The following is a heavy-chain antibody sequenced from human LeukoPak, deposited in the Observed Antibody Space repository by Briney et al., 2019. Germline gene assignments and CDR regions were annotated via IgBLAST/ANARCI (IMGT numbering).Heavy chain of an antibody. CDR3: AIGSTVFHARR. J-gene: IGHJ4*02. CDR1: EFNARYTY. D-gene: IGHD4-17*01. V-gene: IGHV3-53*01. CDR2: IYRGGYT. Sequence: GGSLRLSCVASEFNARYTYMTWVRQAPGKGLEWISVIYRGGYTDYADSVKGRFTISSDDPKRTLYLQMNSLSAEDTATYYCAIGSTVFHARRWGQGTRVTVSS.